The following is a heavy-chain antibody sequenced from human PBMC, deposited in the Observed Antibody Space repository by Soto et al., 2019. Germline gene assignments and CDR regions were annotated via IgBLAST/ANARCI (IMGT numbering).Heavy chain of an antibody. CDR2: IFSNDEK. J-gene: IGHJ6*02. CDR3: ARYGIAVAGNLGFYYCYYGMDV. CDR1: GFSLSNARMG. Sequence: QVTLKESGPVLVKPTETLTLTCTVSGFSLSNARMGVSWIRQPPGKALEWLAHIFSNDEKSYSTSLKSRLTISKDTSKSQVVLTMTNMDPVDTATYYCARYGIAVAGNLGFYYCYYGMDVWGQGTTVTVSS. D-gene: IGHD6-19*01. V-gene: IGHV2-26*01.